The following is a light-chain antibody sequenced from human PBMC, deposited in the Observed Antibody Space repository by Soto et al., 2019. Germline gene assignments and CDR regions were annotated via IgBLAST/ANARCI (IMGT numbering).Light chain of an antibody. Sequence: EIVLTQSPDTLSLFPGERATLSCRASQSVSSTYLAWYQQKPGQAPRPLISAASSRATGTPDRFSGSGSGTDFTLTISRLDPEDFAVYYCQQYGSSRWTFGQGTK. J-gene: IGKJ1*01. CDR1: QSVSSTY. CDR3: QQYGSSRWT. CDR2: AAS. V-gene: IGKV3-20*01.